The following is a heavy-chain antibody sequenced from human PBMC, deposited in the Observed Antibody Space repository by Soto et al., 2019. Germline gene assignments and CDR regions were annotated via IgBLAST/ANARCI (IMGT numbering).Heavy chain of an antibody. CDR3: AKDMITFGGVNRNSFDY. Sequence: GGSLRLSCAASGFTFSSYAMSWVRQAPGKGLEWVSAISGSGGSTYYADSGKGRFTISRDNSKNTLYLQMNSLRAEDTAVYYCAKDMITFGGVNRNSFDYWGQGTLVTVSS. CDR1: GFTFSSYA. D-gene: IGHD3-16*01. V-gene: IGHV3-23*01. CDR2: ISGSGGST. J-gene: IGHJ4*02.